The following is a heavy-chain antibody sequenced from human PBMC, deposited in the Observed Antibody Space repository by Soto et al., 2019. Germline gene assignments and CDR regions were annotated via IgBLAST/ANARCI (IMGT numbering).Heavy chain of an antibody. Sequence: QVQLQQWGAGLLEPSETLTLSCDVYGGSFNDIYWSWIGQPPGKGLEWIGESTHSRRTNYNPSLKSRVTISVDTSKNQFSLNLSSVTAADTAVYYCARGTSTGTMSYWGQGTLVTVSS. D-gene: IGHD1-1*01. CDR3: ARGTSTGTMSY. V-gene: IGHV4-34*01. CDR2: STHSRRT. CDR1: GGSFNDIY. J-gene: IGHJ4*02.